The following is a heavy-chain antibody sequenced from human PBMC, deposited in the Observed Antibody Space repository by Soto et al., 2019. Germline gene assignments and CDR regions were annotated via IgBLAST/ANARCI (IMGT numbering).Heavy chain of an antibody. D-gene: IGHD6-6*01. CDR3: ARDAVGSIAVRPRWFDP. Sequence: EVQLVESGGGLVKPGGSLRLSCAVSRFTFSSYTMNWVRQAPGKGLEWVSSISSSSDYIYYADSVEGRFTISRDNAKNARYLQMNSLRAEDTTVYYCARDAVGSIAVRPRWFDPWGQGTLVTVSS. CDR2: ISSSSDYI. V-gene: IGHV3-21*01. CDR1: RFTFSSYT. J-gene: IGHJ5*02.